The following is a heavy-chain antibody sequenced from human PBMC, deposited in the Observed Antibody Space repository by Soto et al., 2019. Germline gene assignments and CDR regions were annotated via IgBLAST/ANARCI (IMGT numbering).Heavy chain of an antibody. CDR3: ASHPESGSYYVGLDY. V-gene: IGHV1-69*12. J-gene: IGHJ4*02. Sequence: QVQLVQSGAEVKKPGSSVKVSCKASGGTFSSYAISWVRQAPGQGLEWMGGIIPIFGTANYAQKFQGRVTITADESTSTAYMELSSLRSEETAVYYCASHPESGSYYVGLDYWGQGTLVTVSS. CDR2: IIPIFGTA. D-gene: IGHD3-22*01. CDR1: GGTFSSYA.